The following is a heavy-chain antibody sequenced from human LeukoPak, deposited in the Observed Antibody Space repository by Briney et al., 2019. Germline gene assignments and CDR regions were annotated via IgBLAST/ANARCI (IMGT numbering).Heavy chain of an antibody. CDR1: GYTFTSYY. D-gene: IGHD2-21*01. V-gene: IGHV1-46*01. CDR2: INPSGGST. Sequence: GASVKVSCKASGYTFTSYYMHWVRQAPGQGLEWMGIINPSGGSTSYAQKFQGRVTMTRDMSTSTVYMELSSLRSEDTDVYYCARKAKTGGAFDYWGQGTLVTVSS. CDR3: ARKAKTGGAFDY. J-gene: IGHJ4*02.